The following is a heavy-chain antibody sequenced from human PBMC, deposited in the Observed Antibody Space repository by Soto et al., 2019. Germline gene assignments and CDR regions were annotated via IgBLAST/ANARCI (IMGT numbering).Heavy chain of an antibody. CDR3: ARDVDAFDI. Sequence: GGSLRLSCAASGFSFSDYYMSWVRQAPGKGLEWASGINWNGGSTGYADSVKGRFTISRDNAKNSLYLQMNSLRAEDTALYHCARDVDAFDIWGQGTMVTVSS. V-gene: IGHV3-20*01. CDR2: INWNGGST. J-gene: IGHJ3*02. CDR1: GFSFSDYY.